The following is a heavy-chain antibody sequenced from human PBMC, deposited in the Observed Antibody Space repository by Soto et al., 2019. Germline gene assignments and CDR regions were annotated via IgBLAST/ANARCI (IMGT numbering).Heavy chain of an antibody. Sequence: ASVKDSCKASGYTFTGYYMHWVRQAPGQGLEWMGWINPNSGGTNYAQKFQGWVTMTRDTSISTAYMELSRLRSDDTAVYYCVSVWLDYSNSFYYYFGMDVWGQGTTVTVSS. D-gene: IGHD4-4*01. CDR2: INPNSGGT. CDR3: VSVWLDYSNSFYYYFGMDV. CDR1: GYTFTGYY. J-gene: IGHJ6*02. V-gene: IGHV1-2*04.